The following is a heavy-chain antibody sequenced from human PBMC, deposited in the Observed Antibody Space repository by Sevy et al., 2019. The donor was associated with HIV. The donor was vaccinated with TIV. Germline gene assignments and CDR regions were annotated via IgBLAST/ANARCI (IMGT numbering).Heavy chain of an antibody. Sequence: GGSLRLSCAASGFTFSTYWMSWVRQAPGKGLEWVANIKQDGSDKYYMDSVKGRFTISRDNAKNSLYLQMSSLRAEDTAVYYCATLSSPMPNSGWYDFFDHWGQGTLVTVSS. CDR2: IKQDGSDK. CDR3: ATLSSPMPNSGWYDFFDH. CDR1: GFTFSTYW. D-gene: IGHD6-19*01. J-gene: IGHJ4*02. V-gene: IGHV3-7*01.